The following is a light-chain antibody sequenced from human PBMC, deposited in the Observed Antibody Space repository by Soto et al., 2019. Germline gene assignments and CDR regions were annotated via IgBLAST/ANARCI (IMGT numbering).Light chain of an antibody. CDR1: QGISSY. CDR3: QHYNSYSEA. Sequence: DIQLTQSPSFLSASVGDRVTITCRASQGISSYLAWYQQKPGKAPNLLIFGASSLQSGVPSRFSGSGSGTEFTLTISSLQPDDFATYYCQHYNSYSEAFGQGTKVDIK. J-gene: IGKJ1*01. CDR2: GAS. V-gene: IGKV1-9*01.